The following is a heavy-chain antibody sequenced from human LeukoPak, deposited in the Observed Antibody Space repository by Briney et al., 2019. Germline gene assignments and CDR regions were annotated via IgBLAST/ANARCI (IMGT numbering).Heavy chain of an antibody. CDR3: ARGPDRLRFSNWFDP. J-gene: IGHJ5*02. D-gene: IGHD3-3*01. CDR2: INPNSGGT. CDR1: GYTFTGYY. Sequence: ASVKVSCKASGYTFTGYYMHWARQAPGQGLEWMGWINPNSGGTNYAQKFQGRVTMTRDTSISTAYMELSRLRSDDTAVYYCARGPDRLRFSNWFDPWGQGTLVTVSS. V-gene: IGHV1-2*02.